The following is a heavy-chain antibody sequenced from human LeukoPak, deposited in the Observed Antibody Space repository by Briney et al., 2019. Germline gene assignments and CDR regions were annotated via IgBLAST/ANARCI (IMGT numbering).Heavy chain of an antibody. V-gene: IGHV3-74*01. CDR3: ARGAGGRSLNYFDY. CDR2: INGDGSIT. J-gene: IGHJ4*02. CDR1: GFSFSRYW. Sequence: GGSLRLSCAASGFSFSRYWIHWVRQAPGKGLVWVSRINGDGSITTYADSVRGRFTISRDNSKNTLYLQMYSLRAEDTAVYYCARGAGGRSLNYFDYWGQGTLVTVSS. D-gene: IGHD3-10*01.